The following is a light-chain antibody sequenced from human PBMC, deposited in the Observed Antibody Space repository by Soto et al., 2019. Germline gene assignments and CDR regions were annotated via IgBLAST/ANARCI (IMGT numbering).Light chain of an antibody. CDR1: QDISNY. CDR3: QHYDNLLFT. J-gene: IGKJ3*01. Sequence: DIQMTQSPSSLSASVGDRVTITCQASQDISNYLNWYQQKPGKAPKLLIYDASNLETGVPSRFSGSGSGTDFTFTISSLQPEDIATYYCQHYDNLLFTFGPGTKVDFK. V-gene: IGKV1-33*01. CDR2: DAS.